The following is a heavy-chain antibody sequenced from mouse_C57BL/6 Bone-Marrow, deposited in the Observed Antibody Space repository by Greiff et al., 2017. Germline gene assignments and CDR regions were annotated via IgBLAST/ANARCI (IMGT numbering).Heavy chain of an antibody. V-gene: IGHV1-64*01. J-gene: IGHJ2*01. D-gene: IGHD2-4*01. CDR1: GYTFTSYW. CDR3: ARERGLRPYY. Sequence: VKLVESGAELVKPGASVKLSCKASGYTFTSYWMHWVKQRPGQGLEWIGMIHPNSGSTNYNEKFKSKATLTVDKSSSTAYMQLSSLTSEDSAVYYCARERGLRPYYWGQGTTLTVSS. CDR2: IHPNSGST.